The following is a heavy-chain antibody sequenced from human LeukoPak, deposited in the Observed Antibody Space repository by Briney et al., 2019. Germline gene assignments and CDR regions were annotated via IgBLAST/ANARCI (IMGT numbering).Heavy chain of an antibody. CDR1: GGSISSSSYY. CDR3: ARRVRSPLGAFDI. V-gene: IGHV4-39*01. Sequence: NPSETLSLTCTVSGGSISSSSYYWGWIRQPPGKGLEWIGSIYYSGSTYYNPSLKSRVTISVDTSKNQFSLKLSSVTAADTAVYYCARRVRSPLGAFDIWGQGTMVTVSS. CDR2: IYYSGST. D-gene: IGHD3-10*01. J-gene: IGHJ3*02.